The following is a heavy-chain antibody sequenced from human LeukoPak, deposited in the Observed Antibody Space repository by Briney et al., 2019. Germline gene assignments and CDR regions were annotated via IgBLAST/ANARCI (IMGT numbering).Heavy chain of an antibody. Sequence: SETLSLTCTVSGGSISSSSYYWGWIRQPPGKGLEWIGSIYYSGSTYYNPSLKSRVTISVDTSKNQFSLKLSSVTAADTAVYYCARLLYDYGDYGAFDIWGQGTMVTVSS. D-gene: IGHD4-17*01. J-gene: IGHJ3*02. CDR1: GGSISSSSYY. CDR2: IYYSGST. V-gene: IGHV4-39*01. CDR3: ARLLYDYGDYGAFDI.